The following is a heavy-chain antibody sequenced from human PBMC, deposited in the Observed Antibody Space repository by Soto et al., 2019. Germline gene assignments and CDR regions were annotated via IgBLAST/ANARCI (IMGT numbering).Heavy chain of an antibody. J-gene: IGHJ4*02. V-gene: IGHV5-51*01. CDR3: ARRGYYDSSGYYTVDY. CDR1: GYSVTSYW. Sequence: GESLNISCKGSGYSVTSYWIGWVRQMPGKGLEWMGIIYPGDSDTRYSPSFQGQVTISADKSISTAYLQWSSLKASDTAMYYCARRGYYDSSGYYTVDYWGQGTLVTVSS. CDR2: IYPGDSDT. D-gene: IGHD3-22*01.